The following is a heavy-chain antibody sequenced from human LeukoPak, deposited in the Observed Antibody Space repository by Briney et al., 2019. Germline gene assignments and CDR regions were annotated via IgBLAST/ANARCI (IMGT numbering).Heavy chain of an antibody. CDR2: IYTSGST. V-gene: IGHV4-61*02. Sequence: PSETLSLTCTVSGGSISSGSYYWSWIRQPAGKGLEWIGRIYTSGSTNYNPSLKSRVTISVDTSKNQFSLKLSSVTAADTAVYYCASSGTDRNSGWYPFDYWGQGTLVTVSS. D-gene: IGHD6-19*01. CDR1: GGSISSGSYY. J-gene: IGHJ4*02. CDR3: ASSGTDRNSGWYPFDY.